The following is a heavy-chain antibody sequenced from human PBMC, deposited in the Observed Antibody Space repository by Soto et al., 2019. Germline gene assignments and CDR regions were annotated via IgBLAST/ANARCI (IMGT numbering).Heavy chain of an antibody. CDR3: ARDSYCSGGSCPTNYYYYGMDV. CDR2: ISAYNGNT. CDR1: GYTFTSYG. J-gene: IGHJ6*04. V-gene: IGHV1-18*04. D-gene: IGHD2-15*01. Sequence: ASVKVSCKASGYTFTSYGISWVRQAPGQGLEWMGWISAYNGNTNYAQKLQGRVTMTTDTSTSTAYMELRSLRSDDTAVYYCARDSYCSGGSCPTNYYYYGMDVWGKGTTVTDSS.